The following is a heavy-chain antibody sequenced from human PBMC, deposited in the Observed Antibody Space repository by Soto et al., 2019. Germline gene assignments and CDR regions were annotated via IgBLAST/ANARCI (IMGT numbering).Heavy chain of an antibody. CDR2: IYHSGST. CDR1: GGSISSGGYS. Sequence: PWETLSLTCAVSGGSISSGGYSWSWIRQPPGKGLEWIGYIYHSGSTYYNPSLKSRVTISVDRSKNQFSLKLSSVTAADTAVYYCARGSSSYYGMDVWGQGTTVTVSS. J-gene: IGHJ6*02. V-gene: IGHV4-30-2*01. CDR3: ARGSSSYYGMDV.